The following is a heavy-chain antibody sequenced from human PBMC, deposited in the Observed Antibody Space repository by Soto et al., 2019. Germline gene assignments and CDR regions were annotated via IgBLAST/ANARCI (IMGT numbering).Heavy chain of an antibody. V-gene: IGHV1-18*01. CDR1: GYTFTSYD. Sequence: ASVKVSCKASGYTFTSYDISWVRQAPGQGLEWMGWISAYNGNTNYAQKLQGRVTMTTDTSTSTAYMELRSLRSDDTAVYYCASRGADSTRASYYYYYGMDVWGQGTTVTVSS. D-gene: IGHD1-26*01. J-gene: IGHJ6*02. CDR3: ASRGADSTRASYYYYYGMDV. CDR2: ISAYNGNT.